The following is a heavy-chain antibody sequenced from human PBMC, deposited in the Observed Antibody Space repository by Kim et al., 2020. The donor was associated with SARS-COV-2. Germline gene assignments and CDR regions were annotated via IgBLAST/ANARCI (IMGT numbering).Heavy chain of an antibody. V-gene: IGHV4-39*01. CDR3: ARLPDYFGSGAFDY. D-gene: IGHD3-10*01. J-gene: IGHJ4*02. Sequence: NPSLRSRVTIAVDTSKNQFSLKLTSVTAADTAVYYCARLPDYFGSGAFDYWGQGTLVTVSS.